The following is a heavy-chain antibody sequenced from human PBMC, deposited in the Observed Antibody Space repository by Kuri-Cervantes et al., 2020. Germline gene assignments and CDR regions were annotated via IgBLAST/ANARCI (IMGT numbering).Heavy chain of an antibody. Sequence: GGSLRLSCAASGFTFSSYSMNWVRQAPGKGLEWVANIKQDGSEKYYVDSVKGRFTISRDNAKNTLYLQMNSLRAEDTAVYYCAREQYSDNAFDIWGQGTMVTVSS. V-gene: IGHV3-7*01. D-gene: IGHD1-26*01. CDR2: IKQDGSEK. CDR3: AREQYSDNAFDI. J-gene: IGHJ3*02. CDR1: GFTFSSYS.